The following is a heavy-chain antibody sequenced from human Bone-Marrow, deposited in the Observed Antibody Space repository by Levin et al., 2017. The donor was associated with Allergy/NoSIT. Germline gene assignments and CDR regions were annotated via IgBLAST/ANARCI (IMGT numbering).Heavy chain of an antibody. J-gene: IGHJ4*02. Sequence: PGGSLRLSCAASGFTFSSYAMSWVRQAPGKGLEWVSTISDIGDTTTYADSGKGRFTISRDNSKNTQYLQMSRLRAEDTAVYYCARGYSTQSSFDHWGQGTLVTVSS. CDR2: ISDIGDTT. CDR1: GFTFSSYA. V-gene: IGHV3-23*01. CDR3: ARGYSTQSSFDH. D-gene: IGHD2-8*01.